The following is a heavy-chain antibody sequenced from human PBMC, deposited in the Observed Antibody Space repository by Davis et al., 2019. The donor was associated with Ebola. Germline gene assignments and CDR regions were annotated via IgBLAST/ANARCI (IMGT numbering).Heavy chain of an antibody. Sequence: SETLSLTCTVSGGSISSYYWSWIRQPPGKGLEWICYIYYSGSTNYNPSLKSRVTISVDTSKNQFSLKLSSVTAADTAVYYCARAQFPTTSDHWGQGTLVTVSS. CDR1: GGSISSYY. D-gene: IGHD1-1*01. J-gene: IGHJ4*02. CDR2: IYYSGST. CDR3: ARAQFPTTSDH. V-gene: IGHV4-59*01.